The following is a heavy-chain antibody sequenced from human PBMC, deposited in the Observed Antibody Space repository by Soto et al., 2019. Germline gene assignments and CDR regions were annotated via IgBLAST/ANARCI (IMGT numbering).Heavy chain of an antibody. J-gene: IGHJ6*02. CDR2: IWYDGSNK. CDR3: ARESRTMVRGVIIVSFGMDV. CDR1: GFTFSSYG. Sequence: QVQLVESGGGVVQPGRSLRLSCAASGFTFSSYGMHWVRQAPGKGLEWVAVIWYDGSNKYYADSVKGRFTISRDNSKNTLYLQMNSLRAEDTAVYYCARESRTMVRGVIIVSFGMDVWGQGTTVTVSS. D-gene: IGHD3-10*01. V-gene: IGHV3-33*01.